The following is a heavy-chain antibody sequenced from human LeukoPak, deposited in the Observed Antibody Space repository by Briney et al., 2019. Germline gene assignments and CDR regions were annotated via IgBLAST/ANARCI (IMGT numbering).Heavy chain of an antibody. CDR3: ARVIAVYDSRGYPY. J-gene: IGHJ4*02. CDR2: ISSSRSDL. Sequence: GGSLRLSCAASGFTYSSYSMNWVRQAPRKGLEWVSSISSSRSDLHHTPSAKGRFTNTRENAKNSLYLQIHNLRAEDTAVYYCARVIAVYDSRGYPYWGQGTLVTVSS. D-gene: IGHD3-22*01. V-gene: IGHV3-21*01. CDR1: GFTYSSYS.